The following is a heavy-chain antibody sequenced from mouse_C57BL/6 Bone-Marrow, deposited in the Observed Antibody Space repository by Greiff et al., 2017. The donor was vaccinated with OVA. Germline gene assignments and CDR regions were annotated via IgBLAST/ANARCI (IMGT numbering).Heavy chain of an antibody. CDR1: GYTFTSYW. J-gene: IGHJ1*03. Sequence: QVQLQQPGAELVKPGASVKMSCKASGYTFTSYWITWVKQRPGQGLEWIGDIYPGSGSTNYNEKFKSKATLTVDTSSSTAYMQLSSLTSEDSAVYYCARWHYYGSSPWYFDVWGTGTTVTVSS. CDR3: ARWHYYGSSPWYFDV. CDR2: IYPGSGST. D-gene: IGHD1-1*01. V-gene: IGHV1-55*01.